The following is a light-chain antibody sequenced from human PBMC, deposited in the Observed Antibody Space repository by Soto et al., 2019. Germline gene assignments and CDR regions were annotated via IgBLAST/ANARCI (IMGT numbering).Light chain of an antibody. CDR1: SSDFGTSNY. CDR3: SSHATTSSLHV. V-gene: IGLV2-14*01. J-gene: IGLJ1*01. CDR2: EVG. Sequence: QSVLTQPASVSGSPGQSITISCTGTSSDFGTSNYVSWYQLHPGKAPKLLIFEVGYRPSEVSNRFSGSKSGNTASLTIVGLQAEDEADYYCSSHATTSSLHVFGTGTKSPS.